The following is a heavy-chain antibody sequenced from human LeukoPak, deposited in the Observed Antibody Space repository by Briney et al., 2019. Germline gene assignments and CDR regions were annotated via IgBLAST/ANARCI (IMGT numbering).Heavy chain of an antibody. CDR2: IRQDGGEK. CDR1: GFTFTNYW. J-gene: IGHJ5*02. CDR3: ARGGNYDVGGSDP. V-gene: IGHV3-7*01. D-gene: IGHD1-7*01. Sequence: GGSLRLSCAASGFTFTNYWMTWVRQAPGKGLEWVANIRQDGGEKYYVDSVKGRFTISRDNAKNSLYLQMNSLRAEDTAVYYCARGGNYDVGGSDPWGQGTLVTVSS.